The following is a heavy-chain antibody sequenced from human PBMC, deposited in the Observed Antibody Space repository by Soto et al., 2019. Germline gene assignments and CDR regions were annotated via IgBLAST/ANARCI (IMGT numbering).Heavy chain of an antibody. CDR1: GVSLTTSGLG. V-gene: IGHV2-5*02. CDR3: AHNTFRGYFDT. Sequence: QITLKEAGPTLVKPTQTLTLTCTFSGVSLTTSGLGVSWVRQSPGKALECLALIYWDDTKHYNPSLQSRLTIAKDTSQNQVVLTMTNMDPVDTGTYHCAHNTFRGYFDTWGLGTLVTVSS. J-gene: IGHJ4*03. CDR2: IYWDDTK.